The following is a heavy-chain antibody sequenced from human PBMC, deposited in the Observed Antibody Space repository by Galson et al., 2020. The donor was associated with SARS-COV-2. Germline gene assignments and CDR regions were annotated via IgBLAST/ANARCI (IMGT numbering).Heavy chain of an antibody. D-gene: IGHD3-16*01. CDR2: IKSGGDT. J-gene: IGHJ6*03. CDR3: ARGRQGVVPSPVLGLGPFYSYYYMDV. V-gene: IGHV4-34*01. CDR1: GGSFSGYS. Sequence: SETLSLTCAVYGGSFSGYSWTWIRQAPGKGLEWIGEIKSGGDTKNSPSLSSRVTRSVENSRNQSSLKLTSVSAADTALYFCARGRQGVVPSPVLGLGPFYSYYYMDVWGKGTTVIVSS.